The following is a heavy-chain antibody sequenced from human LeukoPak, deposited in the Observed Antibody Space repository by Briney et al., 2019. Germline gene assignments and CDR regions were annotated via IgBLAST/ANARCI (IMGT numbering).Heavy chain of an antibody. Sequence: TGGSLRLSCAASGLTFSSYWMSWVRQAPGKGLEWVANIKQDGSEKYYVDSVKGRFTISRDNAKNSLYLQMNSLRAEDTAVYYCARLGTVPAVMVYCDYWGQGTLVTVSS. J-gene: IGHJ4*02. V-gene: IGHV3-7*01. D-gene: IGHD2-2*01. CDR3: ARLGTVPAVMVYCDY. CDR1: GLTFSSYW. CDR2: IKQDGSEK.